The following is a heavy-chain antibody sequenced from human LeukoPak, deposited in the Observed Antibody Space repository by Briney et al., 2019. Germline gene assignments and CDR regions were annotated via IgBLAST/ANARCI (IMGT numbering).Heavy chain of an antibody. Sequence: GASVKVSCKASGYTFTGYYMHWVRQAPGQGLEWMGWINPNSGGTSYAQKFQGRVTMTRDTSISTAYMELSSLRSDDTAVFYCARGGWVRGVITRTGLDYWGQGTLVPVSS. D-gene: IGHD3-10*01. CDR2: INPNSGGT. V-gene: IGHV1-2*02. CDR1: GYTFTGYY. J-gene: IGHJ4*02. CDR3: ARGGWVRGVITRTGLDY.